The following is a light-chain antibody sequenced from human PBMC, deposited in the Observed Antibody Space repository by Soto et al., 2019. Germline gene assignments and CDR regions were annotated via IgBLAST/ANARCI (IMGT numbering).Light chain of an antibody. Sequence: EIVLTQSPGTLYLSPGERATLSCRASQSVSSSYLAWYQQKPGQAPRLLIYGASSRATGIPDRFSGSGSGTDFTLTISRLEPEDFAGYYCQQYGSSPLQLTFGGGTEVEIK. CDR1: QSVSSSY. J-gene: IGKJ4*01. V-gene: IGKV3-20*01. CDR3: QQYGSSPLQLT. CDR2: GAS.